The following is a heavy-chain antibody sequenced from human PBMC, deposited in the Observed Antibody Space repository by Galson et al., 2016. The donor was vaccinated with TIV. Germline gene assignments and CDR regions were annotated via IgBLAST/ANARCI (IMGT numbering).Heavy chain of an antibody. Sequence: SVKVSCKVSGGTFSTNAVNWVRQAPGQGLEWMGRIIPMFGSTTYAQKFQGRVTLLADTSTSTDYMELVRSSLTSDDTAFYYCAKDVAYATSYYGDPYHGMDVWGQGTTVTVSS. V-gene: IGHV1-69*06. J-gene: IGHJ6*02. CDR1: GGTFSTNA. CDR2: IIPMFGST. D-gene: IGHD3-10*01. CDR3: AKDVAYATSYYGDPYHGMDV.